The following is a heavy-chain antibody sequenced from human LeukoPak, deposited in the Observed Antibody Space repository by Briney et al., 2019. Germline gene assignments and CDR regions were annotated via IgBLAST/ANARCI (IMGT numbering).Heavy chain of an antibody. Sequence: PGGSLRLSCAASGFTFSSYSMNWVRQAPGKGLEWVSSISSSSSYIYYADSVKGRFTISRDNAKNSLYLQMNSLRAEDTAVYYCARPYCSSTSCYTREDAFDIWGQGTMVTVSS. CDR1: GFTFSSYS. V-gene: IGHV3-21*01. CDR2: ISSSSSYI. D-gene: IGHD2-2*02. J-gene: IGHJ3*02. CDR3: ARPYCSSTSCYTREDAFDI.